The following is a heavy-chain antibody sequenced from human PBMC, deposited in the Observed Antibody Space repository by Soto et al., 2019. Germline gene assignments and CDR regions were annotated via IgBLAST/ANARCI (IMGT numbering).Heavy chain of an antibody. V-gene: IGHV4-34*01. Sequence: QVQLQQWGAGLLKPSETLSLTCAVYGGSFSGYYWSWIRQPPGKGLEWIGEINHSGSTNYNPSLNSRVTISVDTSKNQFSLKLNSVTAADTAVFYCARTTVTTSAAFDIWGQGTMVTVSS. CDR1: GGSFSGYY. CDR3: ARTTVTTSAAFDI. D-gene: IGHD4-17*01. CDR2: INHSGST. J-gene: IGHJ3*02.